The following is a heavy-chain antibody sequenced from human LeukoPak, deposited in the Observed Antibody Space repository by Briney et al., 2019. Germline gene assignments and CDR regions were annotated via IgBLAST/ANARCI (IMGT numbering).Heavy chain of an antibody. Sequence: ASVKVSCKVSGYTLTELSMHWVRQAPGKGLEWMGGFDPEDGETIYAQKFQGRVTMTTDTSTSTAYMELRSLRSDDTAVYYCARDREVLLWFGETQDYWGQGTLVTVSS. CDR2: FDPEDGET. V-gene: IGHV1-24*01. D-gene: IGHD3-10*01. J-gene: IGHJ4*02. CDR3: ARDREVLLWFGETQDY. CDR1: GYTLTELS.